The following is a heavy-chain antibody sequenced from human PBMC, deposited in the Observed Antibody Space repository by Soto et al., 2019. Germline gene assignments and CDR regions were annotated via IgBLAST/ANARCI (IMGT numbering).Heavy chain of an antibody. J-gene: IGHJ4*02. CDR3: ARGPGTSYFDY. CDR1: GFTFSSYG. Sequence: ESGGGVVQPGSSLRLSCAASGFTFSSYGMHWVRQAPGKGLEWVAVIWSGGSNENYADSVKGRFTISRDNSKNMLYLQMNSLRADDTAVYYCARGPGTSYFDYWGQGSLVTVSS. CDR2: IWSGGSNE. V-gene: IGHV3-33*01. D-gene: IGHD2-2*01.